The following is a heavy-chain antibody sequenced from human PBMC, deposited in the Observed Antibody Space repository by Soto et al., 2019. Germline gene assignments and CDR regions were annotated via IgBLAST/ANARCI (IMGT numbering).Heavy chain of an antibody. CDR2: FDPEDGET. Sequence: ASVKVSCKVSGYTLTELSMHWVRQAPGKGLEWMGGFDPEDGETIYAQKFQGRVTMTEDTSTDTAYMELSSLRSEDTAVYYCATVHSSSWLDWFDPWGQGTLVTVSS. V-gene: IGHV1-24*01. J-gene: IGHJ5*02. CDR3: ATVHSSSWLDWFDP. CDR1: GYTLTELS. D-gene: IGHD6-13*01.